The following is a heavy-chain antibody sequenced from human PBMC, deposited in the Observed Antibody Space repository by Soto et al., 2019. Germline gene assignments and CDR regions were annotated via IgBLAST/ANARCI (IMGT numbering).Heavy chain of an antibody. D-gene: IGHD6-13*01. CDR3: AKYGSSSWFFDY. Sequence: EVQVVESGGGLVKPGGSLRLSCAVSGFTISSYEMNWVRQAPGKGLQWVSAISSSGSHTYYTDSVKGRFTISRDTAKNSLYLQMNSLRAEDTAVYYCAKYGSSSWFFDYWGQGTLVTVSS. J-gene: IGHJ4*02. CDR1: GFTISSYE. CDR2: ISSSGSHT. V-gene: IGHV3-21*04.